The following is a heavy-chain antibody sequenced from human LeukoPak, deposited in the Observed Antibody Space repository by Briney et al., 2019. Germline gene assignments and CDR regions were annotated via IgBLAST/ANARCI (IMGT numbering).Heavy chain of an antibody. CDR2: IYYSGST. J-gene: IGHJ5*02. CDR3: ARDRLPTS. D-gene: IGHD6-6*01. Sequence: LRLSCAASGFTFSDYYMSWIRQHPGKGLEWIGYIYYSGSTYYNPSLKSRVTISVDTSKNQFSLKLSSVTAADTAVYYCARDRLPTSWGQGTLVTVSS. V-gene: IGHV4-31*02. CDR1: GFTFSDYY.